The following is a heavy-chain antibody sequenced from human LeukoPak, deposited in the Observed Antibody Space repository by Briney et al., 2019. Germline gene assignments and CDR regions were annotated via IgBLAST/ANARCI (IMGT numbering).Heavy chain of an antibody. D-gene: IGHD3-10*01. V-gene: IGHV3-66*01. CDR2: IYSGGRT. CDR1: GFTVSSNY. CDR3: AGGSGFRTFFGY. J-gene: IGHJ4*02. Sequence: GGSLRLSCAASGFTVSSNYMSWVRQAPGKGLEWVSVIYSGGRTYYADSVKGRFTISRDNSKNTLYLRMNSLRAEDTAVYYCAGGSGFRTFFGYWGQGTLVTVSS.